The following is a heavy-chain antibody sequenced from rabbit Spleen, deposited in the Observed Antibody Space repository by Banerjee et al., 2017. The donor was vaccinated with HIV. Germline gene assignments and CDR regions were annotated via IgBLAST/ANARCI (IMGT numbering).Heavy chain of an antibody. Sequence: QEQLEESGGDLVKPEGSLTLTCTASGFTLSSYWICWVRQAPGKGLECVACIYGGSSASTYYASWAKGRFTISKTSSTTVTLQMTSLTAADTATYFCAREVLYAAYAAFGDATIYYFDLWGPGTLVTVS. J-gene: IGHJ4*01. CDR3: AREVLYAAYAAFGDATIYYFDL. V-gene: IGHV1S45*01. D-gene: IGHD6-1*01. CDR2: IYGGSSAST. CDR1: GFTLSSYW.